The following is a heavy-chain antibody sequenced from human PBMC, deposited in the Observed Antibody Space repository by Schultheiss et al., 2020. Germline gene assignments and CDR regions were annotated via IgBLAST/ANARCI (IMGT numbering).Heavy chain of an antibody. CDR3: ARGYGSGRASARYYYGMDV. Sequence: SETLSLTCAVYGGSFSGYYWSWIRQPPGKGLEWIGEINHSGSTNYNPSLKSRVTISVDTSKNQFSLKLSSVTAADTAVYYCARGYGSGRASARYYYGMDVWGQGTTVTVSS. CDR1: GGSFSGYY. CDR2: INHSGST. V-gene: IGHV4-34*01. D-gene: IGHD3-10*01. J-gene: IGHJ6*02.